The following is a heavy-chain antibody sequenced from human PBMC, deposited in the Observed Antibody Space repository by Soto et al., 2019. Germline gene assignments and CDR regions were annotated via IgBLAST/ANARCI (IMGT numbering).Heavy chain of an antibody. CDR2: IYYTGIT. CDR3: AREERKGIISWFDP. Sequence: PSETLSLTCTVSGGSVSGVDYFWSWIRQSPGKGLEWIGYIYYTGITHLNPSLKSRLTMAVDTSKNEFSLKLTSVSAADTAVYFCAREERKGIISWFDPWVQGTPVTVS. CDR1: GGSVSGVDYF. J-gene: IGHJ5*02. V-gene: IGHV4-30-4*01. D-gene: IGHD2-21*01.